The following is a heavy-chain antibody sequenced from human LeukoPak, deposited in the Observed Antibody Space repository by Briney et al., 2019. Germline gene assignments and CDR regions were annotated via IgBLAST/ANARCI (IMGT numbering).Heavy chain of an antibody. V-gene: IGHV4-39*01. Sequence: PSETLSLTCIVSGGSINSRSHYWGWIRQPPGKGLEWIGNIYYSGSTYYNPSLKSRVTISIDTSKNQFSLKLSSVTATDTAVYYCASLREGGVAHWFDPWGQGTLVTVCS. CDR1: GGSINSRSHY. J-gene: IGHJ5*02. CDR2: IYYSGST. CDR3: ASLREGGVAHWFDP. D-gene: IGHD2-15*01.